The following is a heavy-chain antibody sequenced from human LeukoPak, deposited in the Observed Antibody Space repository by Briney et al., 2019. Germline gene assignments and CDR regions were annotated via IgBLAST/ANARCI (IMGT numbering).Heavy chain of an antibody. J-gene: IGHJ4*02. CDR2: IIPIFGTA. CDR3: ARQYYYDSSGYPDLKYYFDY. D-gene: IGHD3-22*01. Sequence: ASVKVSCKASGGTFSSYAISWVRQAPGQGLEWMGGIIPIFGTANYAQKFQGRVTITADESTSTAYMELSSLRSEDTAVYYCARQYYYDSSGYPDLKYYFDYWGRGTLVTVSS. V-gene: IGHV1-69*13. CDR1: GGTFSSYA.